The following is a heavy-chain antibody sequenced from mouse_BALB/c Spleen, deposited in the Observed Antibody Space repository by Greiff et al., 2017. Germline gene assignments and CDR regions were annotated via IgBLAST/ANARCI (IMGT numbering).Heavy chain of an antibody. D-gene: IGHD2-4*01. V-gene: IGHV1-63*02. CDR3: ARDIDDYVLFAY. J-gene: IGHJ3*01. CDR2: IYPGGGYT. CDR1: GYTFTNYW. Sequence: VQLQESGAELVRPGTSVKISCKASGYTFTNYWLGWVKQRPGHGLEWIGDIYPGGGYTNYNEKFKGKATLTADTSSSTAYMQLSSLTSEDSAVYFCARDIDDYVLFAYWGQGTLVTVSA.